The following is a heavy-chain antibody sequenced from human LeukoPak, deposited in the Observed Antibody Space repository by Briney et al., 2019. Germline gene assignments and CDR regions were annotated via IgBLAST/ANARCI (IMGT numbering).Heavy chain of an antibody. Sequence: SETLSLTCTVSGGSISSSSYYWGWIGQPQGKGQEWIGSIYYSGSTYYDPSLKSRVTISVDTSKNQFSLKLSSVTAADTAVYYCARQTYDFWSGYPTPFDYWGQGTLVTVSS. CDR3: ARQTYDFWSGYPTPFDY. CDR1: GGSISSSSYY. J-gene: IGHJ4*02. V-gene: IGHV4-39*01. D-gene: IGHD3-3*01. CDR2: IYYSGST.